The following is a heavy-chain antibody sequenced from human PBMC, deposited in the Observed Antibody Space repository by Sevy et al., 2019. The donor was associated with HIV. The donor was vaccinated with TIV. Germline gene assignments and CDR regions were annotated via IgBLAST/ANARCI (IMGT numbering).Heavy chain of an antibody. CDR3: ATPPTPRGGSFDY. CDR2: FDPEDGET. D-gene: IGHD6-25*01. V-gene: IGHV1-24*01. Sequence: ASVKVSCKVSGYTLSEFSMHWVRQAPGKGLEWMGGFDPEDGETIYAQTFQGRASMTEDTSTDTAHMELSSLISEDTAVYYCATPPTPRGGSFDYWGQGTLVTVSS. J-gene: IGHJ4*02. CDR1: GYTLSEFS.